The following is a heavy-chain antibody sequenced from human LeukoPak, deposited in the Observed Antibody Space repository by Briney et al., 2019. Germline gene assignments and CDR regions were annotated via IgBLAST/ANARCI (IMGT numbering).Heavy chain of an antibody. CDR1: GFIVSSNY. D-gene: IGHD3-3*02. CDR2: IHNDGST. Sequence: PGGSLSLSCAASGFIVSSNYMTWVRQAPGKGLEWVSVIHNDGSTYYADSVKGRFTISRDNSKNTLYFQMNSLTVEDTAVYYCAALARDYWGQGTLVTVSS. CDR3: AALARDY. J-gene: IGHJ4*02. V-gene: IGHV3-53*01.